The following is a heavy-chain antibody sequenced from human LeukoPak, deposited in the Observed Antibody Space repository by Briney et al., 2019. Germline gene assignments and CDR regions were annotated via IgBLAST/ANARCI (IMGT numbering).Heavy chain of an antibody. CDR1: GGSISSYY. CDR2: IYYSGST. D-gene: IGHD1-26*01. V-gene: IGHV4-59*01. J-gene: IGHJ3*02. Sequence: SETLSLTCTVSGGSISSYYWSWIRQPPGKGLEWIGYIYYSGSTNYNPSLKSRVTISVDTSKNQFSLKLSSVTAADTAVYYCARADSGSYDAFDIWGQGTMVTVSS. CDR3: ARADSGSYDAFDI.